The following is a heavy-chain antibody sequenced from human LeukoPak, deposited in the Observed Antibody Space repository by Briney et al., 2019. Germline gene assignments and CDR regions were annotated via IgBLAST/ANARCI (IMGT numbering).Heavy chain of an antibody. CDR3: TRLDIAVAGH. J-gene: IGHJ4*02. D-gene: IGHD6-19*01. CDR2: IRSKANSYAI. Sequence: PGGSLRLSCAASGLTFSGSAMHWVRQASGKGLEWVGRIRSKANSYAIAYAASVKGRFTISRDDSKNTAYLQMNSLKTEDTAVYYCTRLDIAVAGHWGQGTLVTVSS. CDR1: GLTFSGSA. V-gene: IGHV3-73*01.